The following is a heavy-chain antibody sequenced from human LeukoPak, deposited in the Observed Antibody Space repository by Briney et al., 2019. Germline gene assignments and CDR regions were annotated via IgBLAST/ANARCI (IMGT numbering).Heavy chain of an antibody. J-gene: IGHJ3*02. Sequence: GGSLRLSCAASGFTFSSYAMGWVRQAPGKGLEWVSAISGSGGSTYYADSVKGRFTISRDNSKNTLYLQMNSLRAEDTAVYYCAKDLFREELPNAFDIWGQGTMVTVSS. CDR3: AKDLFREELPNAFDI. CDR2: ISGSGGST. V-gene: IGHV3-23*01. D-gene: IGHD1-7*01. CDR1: GFTFSSYA.